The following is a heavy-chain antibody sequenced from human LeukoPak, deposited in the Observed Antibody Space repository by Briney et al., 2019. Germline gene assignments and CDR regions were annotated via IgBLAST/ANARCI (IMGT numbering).Heavy chain of an antibody. D-gene: IGHD2-15*01. CDR3: ARTFSGGSYLFDY. Sequence: ESGPTLVNPTQTLTLTCTFSGFLLSTSGMRVSWIRQPPGKALEWLARLDWDDDKFYSTSLKTRLTISKHTSKNQVVLTMTNMDPVDTATYYCARTFSGGSYLFDYWGQGTLVTVSS. J-gene: IGHJ4*02. V-gene: IGHV2-70*04. CDR2: LDWDDDK. CDR1: GFLLSTSGMR.